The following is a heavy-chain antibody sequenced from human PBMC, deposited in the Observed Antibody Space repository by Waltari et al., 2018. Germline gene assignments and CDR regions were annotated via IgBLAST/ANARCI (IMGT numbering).Heavy chain of an antibody. CDR1: VGLITTITYF. CDR3: ARGLGAIY. D-gene: IGHD2-21*01. V-gene: IGHV4-39*07. J-gene: IGHJ4*01. Sequence: QLQMQESGPGLVRPSETLSLTCAASVGLITTITYFWGWIRQPPGKGLEWIASFSYNGNTYYNPSLKSRVTISGDTSKNQFSLLLSSVTAADTAVYYCARGLGAIYWGHGTLVTVSS. CDR2: FSYNGNT.